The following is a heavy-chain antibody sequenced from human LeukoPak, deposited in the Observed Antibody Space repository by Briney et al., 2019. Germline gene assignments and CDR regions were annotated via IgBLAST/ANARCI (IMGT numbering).Heavy chain of an antibody. CDR3: ARALYSSGWAGAFDI. D-gene: IGHD6-19*01. CDR2: VGTAGDT. CDR1: GFTFSSYD. J-gene: IGHJ3*02. Sequence: GGSLRLSCAASGFTFSSYDMHWVRQATGKGLEWVSAVGTAGDTYYPGSVKGRFTISRENAKNSLYLQMNSLRAGDTAVYYCARALYSSGWAGAFDIWGQGTMVTVSS. V-gene: IGHV3-13*01.